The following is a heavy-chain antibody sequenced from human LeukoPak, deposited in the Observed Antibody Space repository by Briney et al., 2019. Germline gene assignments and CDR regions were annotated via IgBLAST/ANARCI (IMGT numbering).Heavy chain of an antibody. V-gene: IGHV5-51*01. D-gene: IGHD5-18*01. CDR3: ARRRDERGYKDIFDI. Sequence: PGGTLQISCKGSGSLFTTYWSGGGRPVPGKGREGMGIIYPGDSDTRYSPSFQGQVTISADKSISTAYLQWSSLKASDTAVYYCARRRDERGYKDIFDIWGQGTMATVSS. CDR2: IYPGDSDT. J-gene: IGHJ3*02. CDR1: GSLFTTYW.